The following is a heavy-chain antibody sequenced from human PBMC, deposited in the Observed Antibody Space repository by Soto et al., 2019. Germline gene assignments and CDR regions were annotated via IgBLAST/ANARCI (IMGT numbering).Heavy chain of an antibody. CDR3: ARVWGAAGYFDN. CDR1: GYTFTSYG. J-gene: IGHJ4*02. V-gene: IGHV1-18*01. CDR2: ISAYNGNT. Sequence: ASVKVSCKASGYTFTSYGISWVRQAPGQGLEWTGWISAYNGNTNYAQKLQGRVTMTTDTSTSTVYMELRSLRSDDTAVYYCARVWGAAGYFDNWGQGTLVTSPQ. D-gene: IGHD6-13*01.